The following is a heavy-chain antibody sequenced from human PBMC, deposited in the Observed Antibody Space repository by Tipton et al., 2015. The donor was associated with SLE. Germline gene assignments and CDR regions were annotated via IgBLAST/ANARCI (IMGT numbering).Heavy chain of an antibody. CDR3: ARVPRYSSSALGYYFDY. CDR2: IIPIFGTA. J-gene: IGHJ4*02. Sequence: QLVQSGAEVKKPGSSVKVSRKASGGTFSSYAISWVRQAPGQGLEWMGGIIPIFGTANYAQKFQGRVTITTDESTSTAYMELSSLRSEDTAVYYCARVPRYSSSALGYYFDYWGQGTLVTVSS. CDR1: GGTFSSYA. V-gene: IGHV1-69*01. D-gene: IGHD6-6*01.